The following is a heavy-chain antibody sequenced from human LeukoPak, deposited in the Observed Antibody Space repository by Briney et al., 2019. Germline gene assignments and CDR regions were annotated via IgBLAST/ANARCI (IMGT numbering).Heavy chain of an antibody. J-gene: IGHJ3*02. CDR1: GDVVSSNSAA. CDR3: ARAGGGGGSFDI. D-gene: IGHD6-19*01. Sequence: SQTLSLTCAISGDVVSSNSAAWNWIRQSPSRDLEWLGRTYYRSKWNNDYAGSVKSRITINPDTSKNQFSLQLNSVTPEDTAVYYCARAGGGGGSFDIWGQGTMVTVSS. CDR2: TYYRSKWNN. V-gene: IGHV6-1*01.